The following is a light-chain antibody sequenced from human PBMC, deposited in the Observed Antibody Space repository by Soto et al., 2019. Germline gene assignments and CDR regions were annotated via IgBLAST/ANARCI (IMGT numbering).Light chain of an antibody. Sequence: QSALTQPASVSGSPGQSITISCTGTSSDVGGYNYVSWYQQHPGKAPKLMIYDVSNRPSGVSNRSSGSKSGNTASLTISGLQAEDEADYYCSSYTISSTLFFGTGTKVTVL. CDR2: DVS. CDR3: SSYTISSTLF. V-gene: IGLV2-14*01. CDR1: SSDVGGYNY. J-gene: IGLJ1*01.